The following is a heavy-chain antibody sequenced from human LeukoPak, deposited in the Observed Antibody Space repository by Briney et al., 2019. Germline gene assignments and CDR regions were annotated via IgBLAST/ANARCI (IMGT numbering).Heavy chain of an antibody. CDR2: IYYSGST. Sequence: SETLSLTCSVSGGSISSSSYYWGWIRQPPGKGLEWIGSIYYSGSTNYNPSLKSRVTISVDTSKNQFSLKLSSVTAADTAVYYRARRGTTIFGVVIRYYFDYWGQGTLVTVSS. CDR1: GGSISSSSYY. D-gene: IGHD3-3*01. V-gene: IGHV4-39*01. CDR3: ARRGTTIFGVVIRYYFDY. J-gene: IGHJ4*02.